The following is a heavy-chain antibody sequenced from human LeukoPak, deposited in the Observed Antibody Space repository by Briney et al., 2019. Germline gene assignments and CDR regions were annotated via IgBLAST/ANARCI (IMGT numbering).Heavy chain of an antibody. V-gene: IGHV4-34*01. Sequence: SETLSLTCAVYGGSFSGYYWSWIRQPPGKGLEWIGEINHSGSTNYNPSLKSRVTISVDTSKNQFSLELSSVTAADTAVYYCARRRRYYDSSGSFDYWGQGTLVTVSS. CDR1: GGSFSGYY. CDR2: INHSGST. CDR3: ARRRRYYDSSGSFDY. D-gene: IGHD3-22*01. J-gene: IGHJ4*02.